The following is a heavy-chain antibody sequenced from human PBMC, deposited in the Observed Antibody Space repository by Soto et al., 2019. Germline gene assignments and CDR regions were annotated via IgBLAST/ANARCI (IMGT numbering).Heavy chain of an antibody. D-gene: IGHD6-6*01. J-gene: IGHJ5*02. CDR1: GFTFSSFA. CDR2: ISGSGGST. Sequence: PGGSLRLSCAASGFTFSSFAMSWVRQAPGKGLDWVSAISGSGGSTYSADSVKGRFTISRDNSKNTLYLQMNSLRAEDTAVYYWATGTSSVEPNLFYPCGQGTLVTVSS. V-gene: IGHV3-23*01. CDR3: ATGTSSVEPNLFYP.